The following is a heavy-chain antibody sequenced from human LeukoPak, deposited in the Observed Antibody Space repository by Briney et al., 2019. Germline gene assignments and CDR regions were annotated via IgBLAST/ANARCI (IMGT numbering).Heavy chain of an antibody. J-gene: IGHJ4*02. D-gene: IGHD3-22*01. CDR1: GFTFSSYA. Sequence: PGGSLRLSCAASGFTFSSYAMHWVRQAPGKGLEWVAVISYDGSNKYYADSVKGRFTISRDNSKNTLYLQMNSLRAEDTAAYYCARDLIMGVVVVIRPMGYWGQGTLVTVSS. CDR2: ISYDGSNK. CDR3: ARDLIMGVVVVIRPMGY. V-gene: IGHV3-30-3*01.